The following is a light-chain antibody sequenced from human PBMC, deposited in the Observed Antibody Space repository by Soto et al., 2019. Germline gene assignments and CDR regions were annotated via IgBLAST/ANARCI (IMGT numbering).Light chain of an antibody. CDR2: KAS. Sequence: DIPMTQSPSTLSASVGDRVPITCRASQSISSWLAWYQQKPGKAPKLLIYKASSLESGVPSRFSGSGSGTEFTLTSSSLQPDDFATYYCQQYNRYWTFGQGTKVESK. J-gene: IGKJ1*01. CDR1: QSISSW. CDR3: QQYNRYWT. V-gene: IGKV1-5*03.